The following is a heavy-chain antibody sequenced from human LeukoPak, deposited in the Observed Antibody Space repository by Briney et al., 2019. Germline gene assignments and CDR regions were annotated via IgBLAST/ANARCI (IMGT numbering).Heavy chain of an antibody. V-gene: IGHV3-21*01. CDR2: ISSSGSQR. CDR1: GFTFGSYG. J-gene: IGHJ3*02. Sequence: PGGSLRLSCAASGFTFGSYGMNWVRQAPGKGLEWVSFISSSGSQRYYADSMKGRFTISRDNAKNSLYLQMNSLRADDTAVYYCARGSYGDYVRDAFDIWGQGTMVIVSS. CDR3: ARGSYGDYVRDAFDI. D-gene: IGHD4-17*01.